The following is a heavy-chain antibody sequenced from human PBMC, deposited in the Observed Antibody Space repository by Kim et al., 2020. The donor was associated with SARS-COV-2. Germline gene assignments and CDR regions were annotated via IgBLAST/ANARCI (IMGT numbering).Heavy chain of an antibody. CDR2: TYYRSKWYN. CDR1: GDSVSSNSAA. D-gene: IGHD3-22*01. Sequence: SQTLSLTCAISGDSVSSNSAAWHWIRQSPSRGLEWLGRTYYRSKWYNDYAVSVKSRITINPDTSKNQFSLQLNSVTPEDTAVYYCARAETNYYDSSGYHWYYFDYWGQGTLVTVSS. J-gene: IGHJ4*02. V-gene: IGHV6-1*01. CDR3: ARAETNYYDSSGYHWYYFDY.